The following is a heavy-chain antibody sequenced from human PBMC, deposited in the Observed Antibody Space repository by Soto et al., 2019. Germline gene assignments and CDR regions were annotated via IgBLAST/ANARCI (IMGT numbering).Heavy chain of an antibody. CDR3: SRFTMLRGELSDHYYGMDV. D-gene: IGHD3-10*01. Sequence: QVTLGESGPVLVKATEPLTLTCTLSGFSLSDLSMSVSWIRQPPGKALEWLAHIHSTGDEYYSPSLRSRLAISTDTSRSQVVLTLTNVAPVDTATYYCSRFTMLRGELSDHYYGMDVWGQGTSVTVSS. CDR2: IHSTGDE. CDR1: GFSLSDLSMS. V-gene: IGHV2-26*01. J-gene: IGHJ6*02.